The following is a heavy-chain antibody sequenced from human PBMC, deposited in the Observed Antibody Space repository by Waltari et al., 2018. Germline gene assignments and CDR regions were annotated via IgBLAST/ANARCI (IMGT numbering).Heavy chain of an antibody. Sequence: EVQLVESGGGLVQPGRSLRLSCAASGFRFGDYAMSWVRQAPGKGLEWVGFIRGKHFGGTTEYAASVRGRFIISRDDSKTIAYLQMTGLKIEDTAVYYCTRAPDGYGGKPEWYFDLWGRGTLVTVSS. CDR3: TRAPDGYGGKPEWYFDL. J-gene: IGHJ2*01. V-gene: IGHV3-49*04. D-gene: IGHD2-15*01. CDR1: GFRFGDYA. CDR2: IRGKHFGGTT.